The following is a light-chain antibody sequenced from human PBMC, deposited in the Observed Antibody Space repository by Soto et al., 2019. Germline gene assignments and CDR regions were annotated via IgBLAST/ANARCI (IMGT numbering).Light chain of an antibody. CDR2: FAS. J-gene: IGKJ4*01. V-gene: IGKV1-39*01. Sequence: DIQMTQSPSSLSASVGDRVTITCRASQSISNYLNWYQQKPGKAPKLLIYFASSLQSGVPSRFSGSRSGTDFTLTISSLQPEDFATYYCQQCYTTPLTFGGGTKVDIK. CDR1: QSISNY. CDR3: QQCYTTPLT.